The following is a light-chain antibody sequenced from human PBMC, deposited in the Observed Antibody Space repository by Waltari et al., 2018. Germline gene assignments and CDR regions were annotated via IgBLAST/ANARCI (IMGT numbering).Light chain of an antibody. V-gene: IGKV3-20*01. Sequence: EIVLTQSPGTLSLSPGDRATLSCRASHSVSSNNLAWYQQKPDQAPRLLIYAASSRATGITDRFSGSGSGTDFTLTISRVEPEDFAVYYCQQYANSPRTFGQGTKVEIK. CDR2: AAS. J-gene: IGKJ1*01. CDR1: HSVSSNN. CDR3: QQYANSPRT.